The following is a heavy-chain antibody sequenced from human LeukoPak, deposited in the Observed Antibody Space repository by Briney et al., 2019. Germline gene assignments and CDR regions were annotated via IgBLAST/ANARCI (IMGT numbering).Heavy chain of an antibody. Sequence: PSETLSLTCAVYGGSFSGYYWSWIRLPPGKGLEWIGEINHSGSTNYNPSLKSRVTISVDTSKNQFSLKLSSVTAADTAVYYCARDRPIVAPVDNEGVDYWGQGTLVTVSS. CDR2: INHSGST. CDR1: GGSFSGYY. V-gene: IGHV4-34*01. J-gene: IGHJ4*02. CDR3: ARDRPIVAPVDNEGVDY. D-gene: IGHD5-12*01.